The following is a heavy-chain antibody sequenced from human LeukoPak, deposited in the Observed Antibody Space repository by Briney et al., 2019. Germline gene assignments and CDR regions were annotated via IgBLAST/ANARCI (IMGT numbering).Heavy chain of an antibody. J-gene: IGHJ4*02. D-gene: IGHD5-18*01. CDR2: IFHSGST. V-gene: IGHV4-4*02. CDR1: GVSITSSNW. CDR3: ARTGRIQLWLSLPYYFDY. Sequence: SETLSLTCAVSGVSITSSNWWSWVRQPPGKGLEWIGEIFHSGSTNYNPSLKSRVTISVDTSKNQFSLKLSSVTAADTAVYYCARTGRIQLWLSLPYYFDYWGQGTLVTVSS.